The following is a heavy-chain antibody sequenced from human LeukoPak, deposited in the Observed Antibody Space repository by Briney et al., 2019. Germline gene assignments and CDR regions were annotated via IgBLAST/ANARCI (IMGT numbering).Heavy chain of an antibody. CDR2: ISYDGSNK. J-gene: IGHJ6*03. CDR1: GFTFSSYG. Sequence: GGSLRLSCAASGFTFSSYGMHWVRQAPGKGLEWVAVISYDGSNKYYADSVKGRFTISRDNSKNTLYLQMNSLRAEDTAVYYCAKDQARLGYCSGGSCFGSYYYYYMDVWGKGTTVTVSS. D-gene: IGHD2-15*01. CDR3: AKDQARLGYCSGGSCFGSYYYYYMDV. V-gene: IGHV3-30*18.